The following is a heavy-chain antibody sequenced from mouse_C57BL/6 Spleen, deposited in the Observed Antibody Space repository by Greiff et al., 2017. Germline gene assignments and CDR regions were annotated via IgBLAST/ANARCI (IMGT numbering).Heavy chain of an antibody. CDR2: ISDGGSYT. Sequence: EVQLVESGGGLVKPGGSLKLSCAASGFTFSSYAMSWVRQTPEKRLEWVATISDGGSYTYYPDNVKGRFTISRDNAKNNLYLQMSHLKSEDTAMYYCARDGGGAMDYWGQGTSVTVSS. J-gene: IGHJ4*01. V-gene: IGHV5-4*01. CDR3: ARDGGGAMDY. CDR1: GFTFSSYA.